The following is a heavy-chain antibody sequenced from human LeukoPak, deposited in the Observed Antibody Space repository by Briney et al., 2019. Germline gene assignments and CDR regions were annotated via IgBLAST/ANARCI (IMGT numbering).Heavy chain of an antibody. J-gene: IGHJ4*02. CDR1: GFTSSSYG. Sequence: GRSLRLSCAASGFTSSSYGMHWVRQAPGKGLEWVAVISYDGSNKYYADSVKGRFTISRDNSKNTLYLQMNSLRAEDTAVYYCAKDLSSSSWYVGNFDYWGQGTLVTVSS. CDR2: ISYDGSNK. CDR3: AKDLSSSSWYVGNFDY. D-gene: IGHD6-13*01. V-gene: IGHV3-30*18.